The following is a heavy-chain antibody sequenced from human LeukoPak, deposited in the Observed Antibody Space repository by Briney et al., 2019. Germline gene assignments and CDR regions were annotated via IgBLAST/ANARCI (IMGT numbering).Heavy chain of an antibody. CDR1: GFTFSGSA. V-gene: IGHV3-73*01. D-gene: IGHD1-7*01. CDR2: IRSKANSYAT. J-gene: IGHJ4*02. CDR3: TRENWNSFDY. Sequence: GGSLRLSCAASGFTFSGSAMHWVRQASGKGLEWVGRIRSKANSYATAYAASVKGRFTISRDDSKNTAYLQMNSLKTEDTAVYYCTRENWNSFDYWGQGTLVTVSS.